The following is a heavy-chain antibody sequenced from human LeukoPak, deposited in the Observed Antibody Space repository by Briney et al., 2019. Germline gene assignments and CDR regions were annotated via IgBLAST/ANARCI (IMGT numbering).Heavy chain of an antibody. Sequence: GGSLRLSCAASGFTFSSYGMHWVRQAPGKGLEWVAVIWYDGSNKYYADSVKGRFTISRDNSKNTLYLQMNSLRAEDTAVYYCAKDSAHWAYYYYGMDVWGQGTTVTVSS. D-gene: IGHD3-16*01. V-gene: IGHV3-30*02. CDR3: AKDSAHWAYYYYGMDV. J-gene: IGHJ6*02. CDR2: IWYDGSNK. CDR1: GFTFSSYG.